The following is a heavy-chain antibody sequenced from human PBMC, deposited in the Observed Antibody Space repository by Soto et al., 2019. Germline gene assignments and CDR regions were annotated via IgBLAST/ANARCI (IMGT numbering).Heavy chain of an antibody. Sequence: GGSLRLSCAVSGFSFSDYNMNWVRQDPGKGLEWVSYINSTGDVKYYADSVRGRFTISRDNAKNSVYLQMNSLTDGDTAVYYCARDGPVAAAVTPKPYYSDYWGRGTLVSVSS. CDR1: GFSFSDYN. CDR3: ARDGPVAAAVTPKPYYSDY. CDR2: INSTGDVK. D-gene: IGHD6-25*01. V-gene: IGHV3-48*02. J-gene: IGHJ4*02.